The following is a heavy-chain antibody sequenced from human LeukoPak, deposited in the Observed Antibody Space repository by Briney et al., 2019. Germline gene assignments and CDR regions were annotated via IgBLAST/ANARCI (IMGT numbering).Heavy chain of an antibody. CDR1: GFTVSSNY. Sequence: GGSLRLSCAASGFTVSSNYMSWVRQAPGKGLEWVSAISGSGGSTYYADSVKGRFTISRDNSKNTLYLQMNSLRAEDTAVYYCAKPLAYCGGDCYSGDYWGQGTLVTVSS. CDR3: AKPLAYCGGDCYSGDY. J-gene: IGHJ4*02. CDR2: ISGSGGST. D-gene: IGHD2-21*02. V-gene: IGHV3-23*01.